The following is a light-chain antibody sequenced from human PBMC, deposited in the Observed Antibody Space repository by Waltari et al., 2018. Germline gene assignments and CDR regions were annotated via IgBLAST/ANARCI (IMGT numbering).Light chain of an antibody. CDR2: EDD. CDR3: QSYTSSAV. J-gene: IGLJ3*02. V-gene: IGLV6-57*04. CDR1: GGSIVNNY. Sequence: NFLLTQPHSVSESPGTTVIISCTRSGGSIVNNYVQWYQHRPGSAPSIVIYEDDQRPSGVPDRFSGSIDSSSNSATITISGLKTEDDAYYYCQSYTSSAVFGGGTKLTV.